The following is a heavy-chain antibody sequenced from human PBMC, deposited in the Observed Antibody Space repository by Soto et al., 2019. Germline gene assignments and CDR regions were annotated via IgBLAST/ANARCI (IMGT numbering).Heavy chain of an antibody. CDR3: ARFLFGDYSQSGWFDP. Sequence: QVQLVESGGGLVKPGGSLRLSCAASGFTFSDYYMSWIRQAPGKGLEWVSYISSSSSYTNYADSVKGRFTISRDNAKNSLYLQMNSLRAEDTAVYYCARFLFGDYSQSGWFDPWGQGTLVTVSS. CDR1: GFTFSDYY. CDR2: ISSSSSYT. J-gene: IGHJ5*02. V-gene: IGHV3-11*05. D-gene: IGHD4-4*01.